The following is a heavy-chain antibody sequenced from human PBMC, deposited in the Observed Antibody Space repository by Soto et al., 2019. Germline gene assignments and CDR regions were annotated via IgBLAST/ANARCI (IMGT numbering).Heavy chain of an antibody. D-gene: IGHD2-21*01. Sequence: QVQLQESGPGLVKPSQTLSLTCSVSGASFNSGGHYWAWIRQHPGKGLEWIGHIYYSGATYYNPSIESRVPMTVDTSNKQFSPELSCLTAADTAVYYCAGVVILPVARRMDVYYGIDVRGPGTKVT. CDR3: AGVVILPVARRMDVYYGIDV. V-gene: IGHV4-31*03. J-gene: IGHJ6*02. CDR1: GASFNSGGHY. CDR2: IYYSGAT.